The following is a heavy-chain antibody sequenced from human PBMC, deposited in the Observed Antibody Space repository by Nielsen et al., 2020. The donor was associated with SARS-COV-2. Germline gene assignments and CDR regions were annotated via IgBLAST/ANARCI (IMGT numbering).Heavy chain of an antibody. D-gene: IGHD6-19*01. V-gene: IGHV3-69-1*01. CDR2: ITNTGMK. J-gene: IGHJ4*02. Sequence: GESLKISCTTSGFSFGDYGMTWVRQAPGKGLEWVSYITNTGMKFYADSVKDRFTISRDNARNLLFLQMDSLRAEDTAVYYCASSGWLDHWGQGTLVTVSS. CDR3: ASSGWLDH. CDR1: GFSFGDYG.